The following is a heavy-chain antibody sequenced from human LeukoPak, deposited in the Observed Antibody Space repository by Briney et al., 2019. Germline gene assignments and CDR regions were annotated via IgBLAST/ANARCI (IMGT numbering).Heavy chain of an antibody. Sequence: PSETLSLTCTISGGSVSDYYWSWIRQSPGKGLEWIGYIYHTRSTSYSPSLKSRVTISADTSQNQFSLKLSSVTAADTAAYYCASRKLGNDYWGQGTLVTVSS. J-gene: IGHJ4*02. CDR1: GGSVSDYY. V-gene: IGHV4-59*02. CDR3: ASRKLGNDY. D-gene: IGHD7-27*01. CDR2: IYHTRST.